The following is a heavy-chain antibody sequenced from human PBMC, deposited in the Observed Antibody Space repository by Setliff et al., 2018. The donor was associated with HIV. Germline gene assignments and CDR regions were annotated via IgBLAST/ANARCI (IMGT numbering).Heavy chain of an antibody. CDR2: ISPNNAGT. J-gene: IGHJ3*02. V-gene: IGHV1-2*02. Sequence: GASVKVSCKASAYSFTDYFIHWVRQAPGQGLEWMGWISPNNAGTRIPRTFLGRVTMTLDTSISTAFLEIPRVTSDDAAVYYCARPRMFDSFDIWGQGTMGTVSS. CDR1: AYSFTDYF. D-gene: IGHD3-10*02. CDR3: ARPRMFDSFDI.